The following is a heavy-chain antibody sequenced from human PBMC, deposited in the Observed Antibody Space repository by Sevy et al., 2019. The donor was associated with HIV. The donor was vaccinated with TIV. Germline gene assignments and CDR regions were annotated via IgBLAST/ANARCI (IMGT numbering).Heavy chain of an antibody. D-gene: IGHD3-10*01. J-gene: IGHJ6*03. CDR3: ARLRGGYGNGWFYYYMDV. CDR1: GGSIRRGDYF. V-gene: IGHV4-39*01. Sequence: SEILSLTCSVTGGSIRRGDYFWGWIRQSPGKGLEWIGSITDSGSTYYNPSLMSRVTMSVDTSKNQFSLKLSSVTAADTAVNYCARLRGGYGNGWFYYYMDVWGKGTTVTVSS. CDR2: ITDSGST.